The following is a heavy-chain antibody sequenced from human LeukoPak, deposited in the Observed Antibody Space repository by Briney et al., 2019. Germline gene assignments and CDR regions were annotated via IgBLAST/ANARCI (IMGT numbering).Heavy chain of an antibody. CDR1: GYTFAGYY. D-gene: IGHD6-13*01. Sequence: ASVKGSCKASGYTFAGYYMHWVRQAPGQGLEWMGWINPNSGGTNYAQKFQGRVTMTRDTSISTAYMELSRLRSDDTAVYYCARSDRIAGSYFDYWGQGTLVTVSS. J-gene: IGHJ4*02. CDR2: INPNSGGT. CDR3: ARSDRIAGSYFDY. V-gene: IGHV1-2*02.